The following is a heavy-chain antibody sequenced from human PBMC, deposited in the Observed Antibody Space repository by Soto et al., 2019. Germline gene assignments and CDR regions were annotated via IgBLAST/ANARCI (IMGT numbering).Heavy chain of an antibody. Sequence: QVQLQESGPGLVKPSQTLSLTCTVSGGSISSGGYYWSWIRQHPGKGLEWIGYIYYSGSTYYNPSLKSRVTISVDTSKNQFCLKLSSVTAADTSVYYCARVPPHCSGGSFYSAWFDPWGQGTLVTVSS. J-gene: IGHJ5*02. D-gene: IGHD2-15*01. CDR1: GGSISSGGYY. CDR3: ARVPPHCSGGSFYSAWFDP. V-gene: IGHV4-31*03. CDR2: IYYSGST.